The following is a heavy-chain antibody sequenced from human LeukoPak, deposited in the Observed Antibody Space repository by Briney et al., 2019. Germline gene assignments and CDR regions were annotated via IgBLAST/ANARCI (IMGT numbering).Heavy chain of an antibody. CDR3: ARAGGLVTAIAR. CDR1: GGSFSGYY. CDR2: INHSGST. D-gene: IGHD2-21*02. V-gene: IGHV4-34*01. J-gene: IGHJ4*02. Sequence: SETLSLTCVVYGGSFSGYYWSWIRQPPGKGLEWIGEINHSGSTNYNPSLKSRVTISVDTSKNQFSLKLSSVTAADTAVYYCARAGGLVTAIARWGQGTLVTVSS.